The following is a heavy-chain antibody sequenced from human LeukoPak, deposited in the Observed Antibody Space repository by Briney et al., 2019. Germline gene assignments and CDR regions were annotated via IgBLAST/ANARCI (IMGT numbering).Heavy chain of an antibody. CDR3: ARGGYCSSTSCYPPGY. V-gene: IGHV1-2*02. Sequence: ASVKVSCKASGYTFTGYYMHWVRQAPGQGLEWMGWINPNSGGTNYAQKFQGRVTMTRDTSISTAYMELSRLRSDDTAAYYCARGGYCSSTSCYPPGYWGQGTLVTVSS. D-gene: IGHD2-2*01. CDR1: GYTFTGYY. J-gene: IGHJ4*02. CDR2: INPNSGGT.